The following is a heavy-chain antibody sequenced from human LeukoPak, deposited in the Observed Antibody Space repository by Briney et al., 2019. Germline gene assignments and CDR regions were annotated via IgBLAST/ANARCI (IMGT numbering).Heavy chain of an antibody. J-gene: IGHJ4*02. CDR1: GFTFRSYS. Sequence: KTGGPLRLSCATSGFTFRSYSMNWVRQAPGKGLEWVSSISSSGSYIYYADSVRGRFTISRDNAKNSLYLQMNSLRAEDTALYYCARDRSTNSYAEYFFDYWGQGTLVTVSS. V-gene: IGHV3-21*01. CDR2: ISSSGSYI. CDR3: ARDRSTNSYAEYFFDY. D-gene: IGHD3-16*01.